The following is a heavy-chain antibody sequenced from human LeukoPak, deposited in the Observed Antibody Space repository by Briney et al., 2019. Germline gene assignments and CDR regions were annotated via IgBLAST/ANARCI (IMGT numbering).Heavy chain of an antibody. CDR3: ARDSLGAGTVGATSGC. CDR1: GYSISSGYY. D-gene: IGHD1-26*01. Sequence: PSETLSLTCTVSGYSISSGYYWGWIRQPPGKGLEWTGSIDHSGSTYYNPSLKSRITISVDTSKNQFSLKLSSVTAADTAVYYCARDSLGAGTVGATSGCWGQGTLVTVSS. J-gene: IGHJ4*02. V-gene: IGHV4-38-2*02. CDR2: IDHSGST.